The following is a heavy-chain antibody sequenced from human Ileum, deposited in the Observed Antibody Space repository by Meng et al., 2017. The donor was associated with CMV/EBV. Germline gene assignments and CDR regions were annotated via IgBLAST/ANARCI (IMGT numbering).Heavy chain of an antibody. V-gene: IGHV3-23*01. CDR3: AKDLIVVVITYAFDI. CDR2: ISGSGGST. J-gene: IGHJ3*02. CDR1: GFTFSSYA. D-gene: IGHD3-22*01. Sequence: GESLKISCAASGFTFSSYAMSWVRQAPGKGLEWVSAISGSGGSTYYADSVKGRFTISRDNSKNTLYLQMNSLRAEDTAVYYCAKDLIVVVITYAFDIWGQGTKVTVSS.